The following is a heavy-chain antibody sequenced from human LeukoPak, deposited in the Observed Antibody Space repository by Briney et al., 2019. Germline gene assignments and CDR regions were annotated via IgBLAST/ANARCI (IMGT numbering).Heavy chain of an antibody. Sequence: GGSLRLSCAASGFTFSNYAMTWVRQAPGQGLEWVSEISGSGESTYYGDSVKGRFTISRDNSKNTLYLQMNSLRAGDTAIHYCAREHWDFDYWGQGTLVTVSS. CDR2: ISGSGEST. D-gene: IGHD7-27*01. V-gene: IGHV3-23*01. J-gene: IGHJ4*02. CDR1: GFTFSNYA. CDR3: AREHWDFDY.